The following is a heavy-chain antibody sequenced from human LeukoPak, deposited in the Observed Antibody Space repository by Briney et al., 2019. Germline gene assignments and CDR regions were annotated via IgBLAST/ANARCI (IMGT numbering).Heavy chain of an antibody. V-gene: IGHV3-30-3*01. D-gene: IGHD6-19*01. J-gene: IGHJ4*02. CDR1: GFTFSSYA. CDR2: ISYDGSNK. Sequence: GGSLRLSCAASGFTFSSYAMHWVRQAPGKGLEWVAVISYDGSNKYYADSVKGRFTIFRDNFKNTLYLQMNSLRAEDTSLYSCARQAVADYYFDYWGQGTLVTVSS. CDR3: ARQAVADYYFDY.